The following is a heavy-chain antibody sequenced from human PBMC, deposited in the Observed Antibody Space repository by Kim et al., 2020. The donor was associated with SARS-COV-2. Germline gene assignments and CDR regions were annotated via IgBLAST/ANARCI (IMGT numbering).Heavy chain of an antibody. Sequence: SVKVSCKASGGTFSSYAISWVRQAPGQGLEWMGRIIPILGIANYAQKFQGRVTITADKSTSTAYMELSSLRSEDTAVYYCARGDERGYSYGWVGWFDPWGQGTLVTVSS. CDR3: ARGDERGYSYGWVGWFDP. V-gene: IGHV1-69*04. D-gene: IGHD5-18*01. CDR2: IIPILGIA. J-gene: IGHJ5*02. CDR1: GGTFSSYA.